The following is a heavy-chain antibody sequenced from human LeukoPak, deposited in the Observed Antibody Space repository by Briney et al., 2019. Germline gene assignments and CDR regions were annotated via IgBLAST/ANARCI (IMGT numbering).Heavy chain of an antibody. J-gene: IGHJ5*02. V-gene: IGHV1-46*01. CDR2: INPSGGST. D-gene: IGHD3-10*01. CDR3: ATAMVRGVIKDWFDP. CDR1: GYTFIAYY. Sequence: ASVKVSCKASGYTFIAYYMHWVRQAPGQGLEWMGIINPSGGSTSYAQKFQGRVTMTRDTSTSTVYMELSSLRSEDTAVYYCATAMVRGVIKDWFDPWGQGTLVTVSS.